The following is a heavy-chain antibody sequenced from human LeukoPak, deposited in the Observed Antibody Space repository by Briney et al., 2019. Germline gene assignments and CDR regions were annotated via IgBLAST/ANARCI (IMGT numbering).Heavy chain of an antibody. CDR1: GFTVSSNY. CDR2: IYSGGST. V-gene: IGHV3-53*04. Sequence: GGSLRLSCAASGFTVSSNYMSWVRQAPGKGLEWVSIIYSGGSTYYAGSVKGRFTISRHNSKNTLYLQMNSLRAEDTAVYYCARVRWGAFEYWGQGTLVTVSS. D-gene: IGHD1-26*01. J-gene: IGHJ4*02. CDR3: ARVRWGAFEY.